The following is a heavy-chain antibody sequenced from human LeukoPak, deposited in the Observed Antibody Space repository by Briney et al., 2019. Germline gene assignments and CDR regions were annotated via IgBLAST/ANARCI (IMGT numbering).Heavy chain of an antibody. CDR3: VRGMVRGVMDY. J-gene: IGHJ4*02. D-gene: IGHD3-10*01. V-gene: IGHV4-59*11. CDR2: IYYSGST. Sequence: SETLSLTCTVSGGSISSHYWSWIRQPPGKGLEWIGYIYYSGSTNYNPSLKSRVTISVDTSKNQFSLKLSSVTAADTAVYYCVRGMVRGVMDYWGQGTLVTVSS. CDR1: GGSISSHY.